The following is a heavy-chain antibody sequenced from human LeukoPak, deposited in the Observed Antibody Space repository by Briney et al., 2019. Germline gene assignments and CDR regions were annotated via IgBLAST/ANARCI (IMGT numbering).Heavy chain of an antibody. D-gene: IGHD3-3*01. J-gene: IGHJ5*02. CDR2: IYYSGST. V-gene: IGHV4-31*03. CDR3: ARGVATIFGVVIILDWFDP. Sequence: PSETLSLTCTVSGGSISSGGYYWSWIHQHPGKGLEWIGYIYYSGSTYYNPSLKSRVTISVDTSKNQFSLKLSSVTAADTAVYYCARGVATIFGVVIILDWFDPWGQGTLVTVSS. CDR1: GGSISSGGYY.